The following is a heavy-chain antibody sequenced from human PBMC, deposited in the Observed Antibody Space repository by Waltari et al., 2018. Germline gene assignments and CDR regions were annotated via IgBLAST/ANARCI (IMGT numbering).Heavy chain of an antibody. Sequence: QVQLVQSGAEVKKPGASVKISCKASGYTFTKYAIHWVRQAPGHRLEWRGWIKEENGSRKYSQNIQDRVSITRDTSASTAYMGLSSLRSEDSGVYFCARGPLGGFHAGDYFDHWGQGTLVTVSS. CDR2: IKEENGSR. J-gene: IGHJ4*02. CDR3: ARGPLGGFHAGDYFDH. D-gene: IGHD3-16*01. V-gene: IGHV1-3*01. CDR1: GYTFTKYA.